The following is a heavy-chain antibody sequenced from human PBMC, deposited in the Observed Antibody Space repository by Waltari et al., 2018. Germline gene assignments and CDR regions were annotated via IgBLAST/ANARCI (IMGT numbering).Heavy chain of an antibody. CDR3: ARGITLDV. CDR2: ISSCCKTI. V-gene: IGHV3-48*02. CDR1: GFPFSATS. Sequence: EVQLLESGGGLIQPGGSLRLSCLASGFPFSATSVTWVRQAAGKGLEWVSFISSCCKTIYYADSVKGRFTISRDNAKNSLFLQMNSLRDEDTAVYYCARGITLDVWGQGTTVTVSS. J-gene: IGHJ6*02.